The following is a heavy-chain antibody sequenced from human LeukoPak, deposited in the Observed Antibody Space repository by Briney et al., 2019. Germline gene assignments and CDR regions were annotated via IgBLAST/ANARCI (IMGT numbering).Heavy chain of an antibody. V-gene: IGHV1-2*02. J-gene: IGHJ6*02. CDR1: GYTFTSYG. CDR2: INPNSGGT. CDR3: ARDQVRYFDWLLYASFVDYYYGMDV. Sequence: GASVKVSCKASGYTFTSYGISWVRQAPGQGLEWMGWINPNSGGTNYAQKFQGRVTMTRDTSISTAYMELSRLRSDDTAVYYCARDQVRYFDWLLYASFVDYYYGMDVWGQGTTVTVSS. D-gene: IGHD3-9*01.